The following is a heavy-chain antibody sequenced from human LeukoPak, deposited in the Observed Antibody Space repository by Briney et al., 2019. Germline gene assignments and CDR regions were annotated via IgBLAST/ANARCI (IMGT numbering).Heavy chain of an antibody. Sequence: SVKVSCKASGFTFTSSAMQWVRQARGQRLEWIGWIVVGSGNTNYAQKFQERVTTTRDMSTSTAYMELSSLRSEDTAVYYCAADRLNWNPPAFDIWGQGTMVTVSS. J-gene: IGHJ3*02. CDR2: IVVGSGNT. V-gene: IGHV1-58*02. CDR1: GFTFTSSA. CDR3: AADRLNWNPPAFDI. D-gene: IGHD1-1*01.